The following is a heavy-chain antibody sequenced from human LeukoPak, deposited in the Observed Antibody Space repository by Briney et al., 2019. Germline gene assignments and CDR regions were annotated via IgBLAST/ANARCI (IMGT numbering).Heavy chain of an antibody. J-gene: IGHJ4*02. Sequence: GASVKVSCKASGYSFTNYGISWVRQAPGQGLEWTGWISAHNGNTNYAQKLQGRATMTTDTSTSTAYMELRTLRSDDTAVYYCARDHSYASRGGSFDYWGQGTLVTVSS. D-gene: IGHD3-16*01. V-gene: IGHV1-18*01. CDR3: ARDHSYASRGGSFDY. CDR1: GYSFTNYG. CDR2: ISAHNGNT.